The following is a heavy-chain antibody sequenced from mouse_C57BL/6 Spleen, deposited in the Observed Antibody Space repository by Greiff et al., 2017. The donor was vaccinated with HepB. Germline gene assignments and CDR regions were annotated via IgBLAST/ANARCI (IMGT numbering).Heavy chain of an antibody. J-gene: IGHJ4*01. CDR1: GYTFTSYW. CDR2: IHPNSGST. V-gene: IGHV1-64*01. CDR3: ARRTLDYAMDY. Sequence: QVQLQQPGAELVKPGASVKLSCKASGYTFTSYWMHWVKQRPGQGLEWIGMIHPNSGSTNYNEKFKSKATLTVDKSSSTAYMQRSSLTSEDSAVYYCARRTLDYAMDYWGQGTSVTVSS.